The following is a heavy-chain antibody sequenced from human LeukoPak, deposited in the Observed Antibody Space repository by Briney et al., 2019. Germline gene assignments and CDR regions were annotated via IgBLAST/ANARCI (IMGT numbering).Heavy chain of an antibody. CDR2: ISAYNGNT. Sequence: ASVKVSCKASGYTFTSYGISWVRQAPGQGLEWMGWISAYNGNTNYAQKLQGRVTMTTDTSTSTAYMELRSLRSDDTAVYYCARGANYYDSSAAFDYWGQGTLATVSS. CDR1: GYTFTSYG. D-gene: IGHD3-22*01. V-gene: IGHV1-18*01. CDR3: ARGANYYDSSAAFDY. J-gene: IGHJ4*02.